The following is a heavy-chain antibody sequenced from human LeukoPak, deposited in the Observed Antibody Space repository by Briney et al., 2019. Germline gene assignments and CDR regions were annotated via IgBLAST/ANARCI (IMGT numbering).Heavy chain of an antibody. Sequence: GGSLRLSCAASGFTFSSYAMHWVRQAPGKGLEWVAVISYDGSNKYYADSVKGRFTISRDNSKNTLYLQMNSLRAEDTAVYYCARPRSSGYYYMDYWGQGTLVTVSS. CDR3: ARPRSSGYYYMDY. J-gene: IGHJ4*02. CDR2: ISYDGSNK. D-gene: IGHD3-22*01. CDR1: GFTFSSYA. V-gene: IGHV3-30-3*01.